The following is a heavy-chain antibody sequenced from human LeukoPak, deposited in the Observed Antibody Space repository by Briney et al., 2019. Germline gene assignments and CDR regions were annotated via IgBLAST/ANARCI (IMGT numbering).Heavy chain of an antibody. CDR2: ISGSGGST. J-gene: IGHJ4*02. CDR1: GFTFSSYA. V-gene: IGHV3-23*01. CDR3: AKDGGFLLWFGKFPSLLDY. Sequence: GSLRLSCAASGFTFSSYAMSWVRQAPGKGLEWVSAISGSGGSTYYADSVKGRFTISRDNSKNTLYLQMNSLRAEDTAVYYCAKDGGFLLWFGKFPSLLDYWGQGTLVTVSS. D-gene: IGHD3-10*01.